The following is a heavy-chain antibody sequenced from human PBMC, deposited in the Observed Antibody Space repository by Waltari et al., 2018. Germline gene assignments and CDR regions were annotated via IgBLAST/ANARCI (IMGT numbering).Heavy chain of an antibody. J-gene: IGHJ4*02. CDR1: GFTFSSYG. CDR2: IRYDGSNK. Sequence: QVQLVESGGGVVQPGGSLRLSCAASGFTFSSYGMHWVRQAPGKGLEWVAFIRYDGSNKYYADSVKGRFTISRDNSKNTLYLQMNSLRAEDTAVYYCAKESGPYSSSPWGDYWGQGTLVTVSS. V-gene: IGHV3-30*02. CDR3: AKESGPYSSSPWGDY. D-gene: IGHD6-6*01.